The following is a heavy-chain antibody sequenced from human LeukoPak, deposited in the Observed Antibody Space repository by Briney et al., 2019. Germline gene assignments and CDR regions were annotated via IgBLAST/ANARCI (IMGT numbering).Heavy chain of an antibody. J-gene: IGHJ4*02. CDR1: GDSISASGSY. CDR3: ARNFDF. CDR2: ISYSGST. Sequence: SETLSLSCTVSGDSISASGSYWGWLRQPPGKGLEWIGTISYSGSTYYNPSLKSRVTISVDTSKNQFFLQLNSMTAAVTAVYYCARNFDFWGQGTLVTVSS. V-gene: IGHV4-39*01.